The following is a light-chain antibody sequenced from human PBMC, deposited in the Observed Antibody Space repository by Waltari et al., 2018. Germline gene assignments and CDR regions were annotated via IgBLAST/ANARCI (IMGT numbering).Light chain of an antibody. CDR1: SPNPGTGYD. CDR2: RNI. Sequence: QSVLPQPPSVSGAPGQRVTISCPGSSPNPGTGYDVPWYQQFPGTATKLINDRNINRPAGVPDRFSGSKSGTSASLVITGLQAEDEADYYCQTYDTSLSRVFGGGTKLTVL. CDR3: QTYDTSLSRV. J-gene: IGLJ3*02. V-gene: IGLV1-40*01.